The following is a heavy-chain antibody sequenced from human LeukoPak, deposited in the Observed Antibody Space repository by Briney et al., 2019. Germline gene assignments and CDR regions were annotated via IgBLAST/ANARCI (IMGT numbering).Heavy chain of an antibody. Sequence: GGSLRLSRTASGFTFHEYAFHWVRHVPGKGLEWVSGVLSNSDHVVYAGSVKGRFTISRDNAKNSLYLQMNSLRSDDTALYYCAKDRSGDLDTWGQGTLVTGSS. J-gene: IGHJ5*01. CDR3: AKDRSGDLDT. CDR2: VLSNSDHV. CDR1: GFTFHEYA. V-gene: IGHV3-9*01. D-gene: IGHD4-17*01.